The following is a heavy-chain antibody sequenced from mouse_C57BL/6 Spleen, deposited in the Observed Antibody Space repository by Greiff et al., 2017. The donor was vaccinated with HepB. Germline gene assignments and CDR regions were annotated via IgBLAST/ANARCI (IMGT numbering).Heavy chain of an antibody. J-gene: IGHJ4*01. CDR1: GFTFSDYY. Sequence: EVKLVESEGGLVQPGSSMKLSCTASGFTFSDYYMAWVRQVPEKGLEWVANINYDGSSTYYLDSLKSRFIISRDNAKNILYLQMSSLKSEDTATYYCAREDGNRYYYAMDYWGQGTSVTVSS. CDR2: INYDGSST. CDR3: AREDGNRYYYAMDY. V-gene: IGHV5-16*01. D-gene: IGHD2-1*01.